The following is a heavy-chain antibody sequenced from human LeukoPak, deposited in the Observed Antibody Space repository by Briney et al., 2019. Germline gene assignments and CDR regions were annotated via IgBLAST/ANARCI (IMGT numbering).Heavy chain of an antibody. J-gene: IGHJ3*02. Sequence: DDDKRYSPSLKSRLTITKDTSKNQVVLTMTNMDPVDTATYYCAHSLPDYSSGWYDAFDIWGQGTMVTVSS. CDR2: DDDK. D-gene: IGHD6-19*01. CDR3: AHSLPDYSSGWYDAFDI. V-gene: IGHV2-5*02.